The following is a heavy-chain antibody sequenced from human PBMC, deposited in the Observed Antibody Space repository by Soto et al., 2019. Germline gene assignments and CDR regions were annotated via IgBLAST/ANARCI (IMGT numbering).Heavy chain of an antibody. CDR1: GGSISSYY. J-gene: IGHJ6*03. D-gene: IGHD3-16*01. CDR3: ARGGAPHYYYYYMDV. CDR2: IYYSGST. V-gene: IGHV4-59*01. Sequence: SETLSLTCTVSGGSISSYYWSWIRQPPGKGLEWIGYIYYSGSTNYNPSLKSRVTISVDTSKNQFSLKLSSVTAADTAVYYCARGGAPHYYYYYMDVWGKGTTVTVSS.